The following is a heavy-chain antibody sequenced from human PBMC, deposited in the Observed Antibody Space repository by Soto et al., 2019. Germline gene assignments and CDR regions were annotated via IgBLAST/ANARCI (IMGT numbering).Heavy chain of an antibody. J-gene: IGHJ4*02. CDR2: ISSSSSYI. CDR3: ARVRGGYFDWLSSFDY. V-gene: IGHV3-21*01. CDR1: GFTFSSYS. Sequence: GGSLRLSCAASGFTFSSYSMNWVRQAPGKGLEWVSSISSSSSYIYYADSVKGRFTISRDNAKSSLYLQMNSLRAEDTAVYYCARVRGGYFDWLSSFDYWGQGTLVTSPQ. D-gene: IGHD3-9*01.